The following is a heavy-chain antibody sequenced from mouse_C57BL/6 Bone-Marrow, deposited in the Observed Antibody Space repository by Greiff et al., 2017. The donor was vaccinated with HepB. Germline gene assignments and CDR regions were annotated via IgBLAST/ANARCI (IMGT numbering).Heavy chain of an antibody. V-gene: IGHV1-62-2*01. D-gene: IGHD1-1*01. CDR1: GYTFTEYT. CDR3: ARHEGSLYYYGSSPAWFAY. J-gene: IGHJ3*01. CDR2: FYPGSGSI. Sequence: QVQLQQSGAELVKPGASVKLSCKASGYTFTEYTIHWVKQRSGQGLEWIGWFYPGSGSIKYNEKFKDKATLTADKSSSTVYMALSRLTSEDSAVYFCARHEGSLYYYGSSPAWFAYWGQGTLVTVSA.